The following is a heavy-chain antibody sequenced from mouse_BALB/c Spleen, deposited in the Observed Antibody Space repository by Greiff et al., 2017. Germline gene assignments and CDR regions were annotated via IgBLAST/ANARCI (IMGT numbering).Heavy chain of an antibody. D-gene: IGHD3-1*01. Sequence: VKLVESGPGLVAPSQSLSITCTVSGFSLTSYDISWIRQPPGKGLEWLGVIWTGGGTNYNSAFMSRLSISKDNSKSQVFLKMNSLQTDDTAIYYCVRDRGSWGQGTSVTVSS. J-gene: IGHJ4*01. V-gene: IGHV2-9-2*01. CDR1: GFSLTSYD. CDR3: VRDRGS. CDR2: IWTGGGT.